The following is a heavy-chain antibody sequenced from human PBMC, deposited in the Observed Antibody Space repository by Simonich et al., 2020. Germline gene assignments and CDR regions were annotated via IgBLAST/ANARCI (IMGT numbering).Heavy chain of an antibody. CDR3: ARGRLTGDKGVFDI. V-gene: IGHV1-2*02. J-gene: IGHJ3*02. CDR2: INANRGGT. Sequence: QVQLVQSGAEVKKPGASVKVSCKASGYTFTGYYMHWVRQAPGQGLGWREWINANRGGTNYAQKFQGRVTRTRDTSISTAYMELSRLRSDDTAVYYCARGRLTGDKGVFDIWGQGTMVTVSS. D-gene: IGHD7-27*01. CDR1: GYTFTGYY.